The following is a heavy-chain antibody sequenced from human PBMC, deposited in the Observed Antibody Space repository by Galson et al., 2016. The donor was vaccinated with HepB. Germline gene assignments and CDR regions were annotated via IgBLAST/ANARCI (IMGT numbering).Heavy chain of an antibody. Sequence: SLRLSCAASGFTFRSYAMHWVRQAPGKGLEWVSIITAGGGITYYADSVKGRFTISRDNSKNILFLQMNSLRAEDTAQYYCAKGARPTTGRTQCFDYWGQGTLVTVSS. CDR1: GFTFRSYA. J-gene: IGHJ4*02. D-gene: IGHD1-1*01. CDR3: AKGARPTTGRTQCFDY. V-gene: IGHV3-23*01. CDR2: ITAGGGIT.